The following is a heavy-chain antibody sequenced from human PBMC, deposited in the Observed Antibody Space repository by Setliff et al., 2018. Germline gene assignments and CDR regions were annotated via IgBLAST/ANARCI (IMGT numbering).Heavy chain of an antibody. J-gene: IGHJ4*02. CDR2: LYYNGTT. CDR3: ASTPRRGLDIRTRVGAFDS. CDR1: GFSITNGYY. D-gene: IGHD1-26*01. V-gene: IGHV4-61*01. Sequence: PSETLSLTCAVSGFSITNGYYWGWIRQSPGKGLEWIGYLYYNGTTRFGPSLKSRATISLDTSRNQFSLRLTSVTAADTAVYYCASTPRRGLDIRTRVGAFDSWGQGTVVTVSS.